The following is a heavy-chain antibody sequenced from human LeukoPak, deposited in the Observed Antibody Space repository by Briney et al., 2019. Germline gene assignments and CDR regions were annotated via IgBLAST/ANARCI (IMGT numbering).Heavy chain of an antibody. Sequence: GGSLRLSCAASGFTFSSYSMNWVRQAPGKGLEWVSSISSSSSYIYYADSVKGRFTISSDNANNSLYLQMNSLRAEDTAVYYCARKQTYCSGGSCSFGGVDYWGQGTLVTVSS. CDR3: ARKQTYCSGGSCSFGGVDY. V-gene: IGHV3-21*01. CDR1: GFTFSSYS. D-gene: IGHD2-15*01. J-gene: IGHJ4*02. CDR2: ISSSSSYI.